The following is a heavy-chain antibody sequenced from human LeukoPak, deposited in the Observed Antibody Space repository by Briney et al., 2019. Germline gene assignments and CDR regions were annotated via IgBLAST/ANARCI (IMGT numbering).Heavy chain of an antibody. D-gene: IGHD5-24*01. CDR3: ATARTEMATTYFDY. J-gene: IGHJ4*02. CDR2: IIPIFGTA. V-gene: IGHV1-69*13. CDR1: GGTFSSYA. Sequence: ASVTVSCKASGGTFSSYAISWVRQAPGQGLEWMGGIIPIFGTANYAQKFQGRVTITADESTSTAYMELSSLGSEDTAVYYCATARTEMATTYFDYWGQGTLVTVSS.